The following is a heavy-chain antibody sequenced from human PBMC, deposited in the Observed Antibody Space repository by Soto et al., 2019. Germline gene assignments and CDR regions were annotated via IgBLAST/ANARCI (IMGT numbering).Heavy chain of an antibody. V-gene: IGHV1-18*01. CDR1: GYTFTSYG. CDR2: ISAYNGNT. CDR3: ARAYPNPYYYDSSGYYPSDY. Sequence: GASVKVSCKASGYTFTSYGISWVRQAPGQGLEWMGWISAYNGNTNYAQKLQGRVTMTTDTSTSTAYMELRSLRSDDTAVCYCARAYPNPYYYDSSGYYPSDYWGQGTLVTVSS. D-gene: IGHD3-22*01. J-gene: IGHJ4*02.